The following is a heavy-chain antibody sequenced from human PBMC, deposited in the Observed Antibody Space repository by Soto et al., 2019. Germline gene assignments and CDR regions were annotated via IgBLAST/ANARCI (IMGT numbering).Heavy chain of an antibody. J-gene: IGHJ4*02. CDR2: ISYDGSNK. V-gene: IGHV3-30-3*01. Sequence: QVQLVESGGGVVQPGRSLRLSCAASGFTFSSYAMHWVRQAPGKGLEWVAVISYDGSNKYYADSVKGRFTISRDNSKNTLYLQMNSLRAEDTAVYYCARDDLIEYYFDHWGQGTLVTVSS. CDR1: GFTFSSYA. CDR3: ARDDLIEYYFDH.